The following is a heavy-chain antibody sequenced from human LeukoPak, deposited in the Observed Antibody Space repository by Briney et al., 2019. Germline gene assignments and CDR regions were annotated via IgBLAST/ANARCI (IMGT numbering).Heavy chain of an antibody. V-gene: IGHV1-46*01. Sequence: GASVKVSCKASGYTFTSNYIHWVRQAPGQGREWMGMIYPRDGSTSYAQKFQGRDTVTRDTSTSTVHMELSGLRSEDTAVYYCARDQEGFDYWGQGTLVTVSS. CDR3: ARDQEGFDY. CDR2: IYPRDGST. J-gene: IGHJ4*02. CDR1: GYTFTSNY.